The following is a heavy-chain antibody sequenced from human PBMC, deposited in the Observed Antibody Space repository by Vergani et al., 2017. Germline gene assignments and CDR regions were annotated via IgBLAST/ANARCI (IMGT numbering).Heavy chain of an antibody. CDR3: ARALYYYDSSGYQYYFDY. CDR1: GFTVSSNY. J-gene: IGHJ4*02. Sequence: EVQLVETGGGLIQPGGSLRLSCAASGFTVSSNYMSWVRQAPGKGLEWVSVIYSGGSTYYADSVKGRFTISRDNSKNKLYLQMNSLRAEDTAVYYCARALYYYDSSGYQYYFDYWGQGTLVTVSS. V-gene: IGHV3-53*02. D-gene: IGHD3-22*01. CDR2: IYSGGST.